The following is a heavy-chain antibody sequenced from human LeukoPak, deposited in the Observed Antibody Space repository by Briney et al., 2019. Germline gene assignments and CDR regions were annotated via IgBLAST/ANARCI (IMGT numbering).Heavy chain of an antibody. V-gene: IGHV1-46*01. D-gene: IGHD2-15*01. CDR3: ARVSGYCSGGSCYGLPSHGMDV. CDR1: GYTFTSYY. J-gene: IGHJ6*02. Sequence: ASVKVSCKASGYTFTSYYMHWVRQAPGQGLEWMGIINPSGGSTSYAQKFQGRVTMTRDTSTSTVYMELSSLRSEDTAVYYCARVSGYCSGGSCYGLPSHGMDVWGQGTTVTVS. CDR2: INPSGGST.